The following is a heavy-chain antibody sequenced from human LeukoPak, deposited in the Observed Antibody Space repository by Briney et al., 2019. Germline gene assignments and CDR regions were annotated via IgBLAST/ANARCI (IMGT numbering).Heavy chain of an antibody. CDR2: IWYDGSNK. CDR1: GFTFSSYG. D-gene: IGHD6-19*01. V-gene: IGHV3-33*08. CDR3: ARDNSGGMDV. Sequence: GGSLRLSCVASGFTFSSYGMHWVRQAPGKGLECVAVIWYDGSNKYYADSVKGRFTISRDNSKNTLYLQMNSLRAEDTAVYYCARDNSGGMDVWGQGTTVTVSS. J-gene: IGHJ6*02.